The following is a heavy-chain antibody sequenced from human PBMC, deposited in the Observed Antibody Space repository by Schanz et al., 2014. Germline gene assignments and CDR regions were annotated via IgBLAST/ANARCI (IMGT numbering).Heavy chain of an antibody. D-gene: IGHD6-19*01. CDR2: IIPILGIT. CDR3: ARGLGDERWLDLNEAFDI. CDR1: GGTFSSYT. Sequence: QVQLVQSGAEVMKPGSSVKVSCKASGGTFSSYTINWVRQAPGQGLEWMGRIIPILGITNVAQTFQDRVTITADKSTSTAYMELSSLRSEDTAVYYCARGLGDERWLDLNEAFDIWGQGTSVTVSS. V-gene: IGHV1-69*02. J-gene: IGHJ3*02.